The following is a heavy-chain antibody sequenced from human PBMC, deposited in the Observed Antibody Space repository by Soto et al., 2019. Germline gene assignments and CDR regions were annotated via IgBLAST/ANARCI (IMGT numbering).Heavy chain of an antibody. J-gene: IGHJ6*02. V-gene: IGHV1-46*01. CDR3: ARGHYYGSGSYYNGHYYYGMDV. Sequence: GASVKVSCKASGYTFTSYYMHWVRQAPGQGLEWMGIINPSGGSTSYAQKFQGRVTMTRDTSTSTVYMELSSLRSEDTAVYYCARGHYYGSGSYYNGHYYYGMDVWGQGTTVTVSS. CDR1: GYTFTSYY. D-gene: IGHD3-10*01. CDR2: INPSGGST.